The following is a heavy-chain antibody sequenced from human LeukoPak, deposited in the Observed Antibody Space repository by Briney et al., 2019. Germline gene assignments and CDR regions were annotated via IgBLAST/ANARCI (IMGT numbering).Heavy chain of an antibody. CDR3: AKDEGSSGSKDAFDI. CDR2: ISGSGCST. D-gene: IGHD3-22*01. Sequence: GGSLRLSCAASGFTFSSYAMSWVRQAPGKGLEWVSAISGSGCSTYYADSVKVRFPISGDNSKNTLYLQMNSLRAEDTAVYYCAKDEGSSGSKDAFDIWGQGTMVTASS. CDR1: GFTFSSYA. J-gene: IGHJ3*02. V-gene: IGHV3-23*01.